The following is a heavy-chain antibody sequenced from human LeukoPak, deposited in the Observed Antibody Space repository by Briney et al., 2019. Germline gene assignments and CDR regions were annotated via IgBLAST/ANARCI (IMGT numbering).Heavy chain of an antibody. CDR3: TRDEGPYYDILTGYPQGFDP. Sequence: GGSMRLSSTVYGFTFGDYAMSWYRQAQGKGLEWVGFIRSKAYGGTTEYAASVKGRFTISRDDSKSSAYLQMNSLKTEETAVYYCTRDEGPYYDILTGYPQGFDPWGQGTLVTVSS. D-gene: IGHD3-9*01. CDR1: GFTFGDYA. J-gene: IGHJ5*02. V-gene: IGHV3-49*03. CDR2: IRSKAYGGTT.